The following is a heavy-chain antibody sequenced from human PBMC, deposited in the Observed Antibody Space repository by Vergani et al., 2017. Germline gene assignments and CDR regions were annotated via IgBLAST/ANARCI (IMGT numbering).Heavy chain of an antibody. CDR3: AKKGFVVTSSCYRTSMDSHQY. J-gene: IGHJ4*02. V-gene: IGHV3-23*01. Sequence: EVQLLESGGGLVQPGGSLRLSCAASGFSFSDYAMSWVRQAPGKGLEWVAPISGSGSTTYYADSVKGRFTVSRDNSKNSLFLQMNSLIAEDTAVYYCAKKGFVVTSSCYRTSMDSHQYWGQGALVTVSS. D-gene: IGHD2-2*01. CDR1: GFSFSDYA. CDR2: ISGSGSTT.